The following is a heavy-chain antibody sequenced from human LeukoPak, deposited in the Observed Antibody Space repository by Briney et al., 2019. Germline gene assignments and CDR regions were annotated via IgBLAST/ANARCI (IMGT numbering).Heavy chain of an antibody. Sequence: ASVTLSFNTSGYGFTSSSISWEWQLPGHGLEWLGYVSSYNGKTTYLQKYQDRSTMITKKSTTTAYMDLWSLASDDTGVYYCARHVGWGGVLKFGPWGKGILVTVSS. V-gene: IGHV1-18*01. CDR1: GYGFTSSS. CDR3: ARHVGWGGVLKFGP. J-gene: IGHJ5*02. CDR2: VSSYNGKT. D-gene: IGHD2-21*01.